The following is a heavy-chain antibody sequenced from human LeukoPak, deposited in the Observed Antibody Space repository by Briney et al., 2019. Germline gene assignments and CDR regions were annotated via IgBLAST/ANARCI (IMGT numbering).Heavy chain of an antibody. J-gene: IGHJ4*02. CDR2: ISDYSGNI. D-gene: IGHD5-24*01. CDR1: GYTFTGYY. CDR3: AIFEMATTKGHPFDY. Sequence: GASVKVSCKASGYTFTGYYMHWVRQAPGQGLEWMGWISDYSGNINYVQKLQDRVTMTTDTSTSTAYMELRSLRSDDTAVYYCAIFEMATTKGHPFDYWGQGTLVTVSS. V-gene: IGHV1-18*04.